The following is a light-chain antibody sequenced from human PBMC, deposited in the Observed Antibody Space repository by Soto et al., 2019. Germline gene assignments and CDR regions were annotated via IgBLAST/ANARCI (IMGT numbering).Light chain of an antibody. CDR1: SSDVGRYDY. CDR2: DVR. Sequence: QSALTQPASVSGSPGQSITISCTGTSSDVGRYDYVSWYQQHPGKAPKLIIYDVRSRPSGISDRFSGSKSGNAASLTISGLQAEDEADYYCTSFIRSGTLGVFGTGTQLTVL. J-gene: IGLJ1*01. CDR3: TSFIRSGTLGV. V-gene: IGLV2-14*01.